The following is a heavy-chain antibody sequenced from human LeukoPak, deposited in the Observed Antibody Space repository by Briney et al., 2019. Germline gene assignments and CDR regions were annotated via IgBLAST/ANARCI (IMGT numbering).Heavy chain of an antibody. CDR1: GYTFTGDY. Sequence: ASVKVSCKASGYTFTGDYMHWVRQAPGQGLEWMGWINPNSGGTNYAQKLQGRVTMTTDTSTSTAYMELRSLRSDDTAVYYCARGGGQHYNYYFDYWGQGTLVTVSS. D-gene: IGHD1-20*01. J-gene: IGHJ4*02. V-gene: IGHV1-2*02. CDR2: INPNSGGT. CDR3: ARGGGQHYNYYFDY.